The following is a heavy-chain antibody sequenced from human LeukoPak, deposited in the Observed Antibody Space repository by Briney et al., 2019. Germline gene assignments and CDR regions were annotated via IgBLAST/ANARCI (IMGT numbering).Heavy chain of an antibody. CDR1: GGSFSGYY. CDR3: AREMTGTTSFDY. J-gene: IGHJ4*02. Sequence: SETLSLTCAVYGGSFSGYYWSWIRQPPGKGLGWIGEINHSGSTNYNPSLKSRVTISVDTSKNQFSLKLSSVTAADTAVYYCAREMTGTTSFDYWGQGTLVTVSS. V-gene: IGHV4-34*01. CDR2: INHSGST. D-gene: IGHD1-26*01.